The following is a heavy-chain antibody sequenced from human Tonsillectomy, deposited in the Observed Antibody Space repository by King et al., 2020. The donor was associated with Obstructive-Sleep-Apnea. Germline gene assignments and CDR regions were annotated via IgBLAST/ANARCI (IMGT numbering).Heavy chain of an antibody. J-gene: IGHJ4*02. Sequence: VQLQESGPGLVKPSQTLSLTCTVSGASINSGGYFWSWIRQHPGKGLEWIGYIYYSGSTYYNPSLKSRITISVDTSKNQFSLKLSSVTAADTAVYYCARVPDYGDYALDNWGQGTLVTVAA. V-gene: IGHV4-31*03. CDR3: ARVPDYGDYALDN. CDR2: IYYSGST. CDR1: GASINSGGYF. D-gene: IGHD4/OR15-4a*01.